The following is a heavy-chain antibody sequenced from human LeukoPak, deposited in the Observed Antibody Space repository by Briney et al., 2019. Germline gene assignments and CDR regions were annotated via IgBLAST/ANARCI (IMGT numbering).Heavy chain of an antibody. D-gene: IGHD1-26*01. J-gene: IGHJ4*02. CDR3: ARLRGSIVGATKPRYYFDY. Sequence: PSETLSLTCTVSGGSISSSTYYWGWIRQPPGKGLEWIGCIYYNGNTYYNPSLKSRVTISVDTSKNQFSLKLSSVTAADTAVYYCARLRGSIVGATKPRYYFDYWGQGTLVTVSS. V-gene: IGHV4-39*07. CDR1: GGSISSSTYY. CDR2: IYYNGNT.